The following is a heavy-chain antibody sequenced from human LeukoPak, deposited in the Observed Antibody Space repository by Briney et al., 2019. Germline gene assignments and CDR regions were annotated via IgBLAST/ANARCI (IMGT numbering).Heavy chain of an antibody. V-gene: IGHV3-23*01. Sequence: SGGSLRLSCAASGFTFSTYAMSWVRQAPGKGLEWVSAISGSGGGTYYADSVKGRFTISRDNSKNTVYVQMNSLRAEDTGLYYCAKDRGVWGQGTLVTVSS. D-gene: IGHD3-10*01. CDR2: ISGSGGGT. CDR3: AKDRGV. J-gene: IGHJ4*02. CDR1: GFTFSTYA.